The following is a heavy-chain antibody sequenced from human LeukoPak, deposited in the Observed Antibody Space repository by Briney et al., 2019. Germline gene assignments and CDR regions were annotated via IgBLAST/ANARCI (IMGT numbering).Heavy chain of an antibody. CDR3: ARWGATERYYFDY. J-gene: IGHJ4*02. D-gene: IGHD1-26*01. V-gene: IGHV4-59*01. Sequence: SETLSLTCTVSGGSISSYYWSWIGQPPGKGLEWIGYIYYSGSTNYNPSLKSRVTISVDTSKNQFSLKLSSVTAADTAVYYCARWGATERYYFDYWGQGTLVTVSS. CDR2: IYYSGST. CDR1: GGSISSYY.